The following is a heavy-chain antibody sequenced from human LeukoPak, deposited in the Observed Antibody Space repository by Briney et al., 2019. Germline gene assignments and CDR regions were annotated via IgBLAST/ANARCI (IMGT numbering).Heavy chain of an antibody. J-gene: IGHJ4*02. Sequence: GRSLRLSYAASGFTVSSNYMSWVRQAPGKGLEWVSVIYSGGSTYYADSVKGRFTISRHNSKNTLYLQMNSLRAEDTAVYYCASPSSGYSGYERWGQGTLVTVSS. CDR2: IYSGGST. CDR3: ASPSSGYSGYER. D-gene: IGHD5-12*01. CDR1: GFTVSSNY. V-gene: IGHV3-53*04.